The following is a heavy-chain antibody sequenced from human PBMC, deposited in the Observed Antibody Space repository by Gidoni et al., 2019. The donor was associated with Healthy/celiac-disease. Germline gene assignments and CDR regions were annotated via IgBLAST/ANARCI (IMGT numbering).Heavy chain of an antibody. CDR2: IYYSGST. CDR3: ARGESGTMVRGVIIENWFDP. J-gene: IGHJ5*02. CDR1: VGSIRSGGYY. Sequence: QVQLQESGPGLVKPSQTLSLPCTVPVGSIRSGGYYWRWIRQHPGKGLEWIGYIYYSGSTYYNPSLKSRVTISGDTSKNQFSLKLSSVTAADTAVYYCARGESGTMVRGVIIENWFDPWGQGTLVTVSS. V-gene: IGHV4-31*03. D-gene: IGHD3-10*01.